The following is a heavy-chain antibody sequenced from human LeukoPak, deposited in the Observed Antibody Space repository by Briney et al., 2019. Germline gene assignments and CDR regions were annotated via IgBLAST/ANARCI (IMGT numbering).Heavy chain of an antibody. V-gene: IGHV3-74*01. CDR2: IKSDGKT. D-gene: IGHD3-22*01. Sequence: GGSLRLSCAASGFTFSSYWMHWVRQAPGKGLVWVSRIKSDGKTNYADSVKGRFTISRDNAKNTVSLQMNSLRAEDTGVYYCARAPSEIGGYYPEYFRHWGQGTLVTVSS. CDR1: GFTFSSYW. CDR3: ARAPSEIGGYYPEYFRH. J-gene: IGHJ1*01.